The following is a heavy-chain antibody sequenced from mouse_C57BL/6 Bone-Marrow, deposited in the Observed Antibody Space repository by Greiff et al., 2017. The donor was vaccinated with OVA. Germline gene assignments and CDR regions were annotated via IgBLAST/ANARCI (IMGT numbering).Heavy chain of an antibody. V-gene: IGHV1-15*01. Sequence: QVQLKESGAELVRPGASVTLSCKASGYTFTDYEMHWVKQTPVHGLEWIGAIDPETGGTAYNQKFKGKAILTADKSSSTAYMELRSLTSEDSAVYYCTRRRYYGWFAYWGQGTLVTVSA. CDR2: IDPETGGT. D-gene: IGHD1-1*01. CDR1: GYTFTDYE. J-gene: IGHJ3*01. CDR3: TRRRYYGWFAY.